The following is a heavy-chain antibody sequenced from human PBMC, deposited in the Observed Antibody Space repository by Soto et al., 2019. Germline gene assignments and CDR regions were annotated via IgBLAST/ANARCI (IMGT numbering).Heavy chain of an antibody. CDR3: TRDIGGRGAF. D-gene: IGHD3-16*01. J-gene: IGHJ4*02. CDR2: TDEYGSTI. Sequence: GGSLRLSCAASGFTFSSYWMHWVRQVPGKGLVWVARTDEYGSTINYADSVKGRFTISRDNAKNTLYLEMNSLRGEDTALYYCTRDIGGRGAFWGQGSLVTVSS. CDR1: GFTFSSYW. V-gene: IGHV3-74*01.